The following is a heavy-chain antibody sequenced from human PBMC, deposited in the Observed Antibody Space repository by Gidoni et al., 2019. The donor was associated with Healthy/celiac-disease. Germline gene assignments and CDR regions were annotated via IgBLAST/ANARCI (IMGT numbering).Heavy chain of an antibody. CDR1: GFTFRSYA. CDR2: ISSNGGST. Sequence: EVQLVESGGGLVQPGGSLRLSCSASGFTFRSYAMHWVRQAPGKGLEYVSAISSNGGSTYYADSVKGRFTIARDNSKNTLYLQMSSLRAEDTAVYYCVKDRSYYDSKVFDYWGQGTLVTVSS. V-gene: IGHV3-64D*09. D-gene: IGHD3-22*01. J-gene: IGHJ4*02. CDR3: VKDRSYYDSKVFDY.